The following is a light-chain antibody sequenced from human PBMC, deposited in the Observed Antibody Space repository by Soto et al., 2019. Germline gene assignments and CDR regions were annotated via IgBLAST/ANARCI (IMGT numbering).Light chain of an antibody. CDR1: SSDVGGYDY. Sequence: QSALTQPASVSGSPGQSITISCNGTSSDVGGYDYVSWYQLHPGKAPKLMVFEVSNRPSGVSYRFSGSKSGNTASLTISGLQAEDEADYICSSYSISTAYLFGTGTKLTVL. CDR2: EVS. CDR3: SSYSISTAYL. V-gene: IGLV2-14*01. J-gene: IGLJ1*01.